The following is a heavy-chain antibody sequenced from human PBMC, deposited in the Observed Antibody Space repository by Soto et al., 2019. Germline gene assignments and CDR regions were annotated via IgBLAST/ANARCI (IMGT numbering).Heavy chain of an antibody. J-gene: IGHJ4*02. CDR1: GFMFSSYA. D-gene: IGHD2-21*02. CDR3: AKDGSWGDHYYFDN. V-gene: IGHV3-23*01. Sequence: HPVGSLRLSCAVSGFMFSSYAMTWVRQAPGKGLEWVSSISGSGGSTYYSDSVRGRFTISRDNSKKMLYLEMNSLKGDDTAVYYCAKDGSWGDHYYFDNWGQGTLVTVSS. CDR2: ISGSGGST.